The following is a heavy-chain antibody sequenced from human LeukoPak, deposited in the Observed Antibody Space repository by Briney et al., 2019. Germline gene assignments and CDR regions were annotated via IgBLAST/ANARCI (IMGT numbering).Heavy chain of an antibody. Sequence: GASVKVSCKASGYTFTSYDINWVRQAAGQGLEWMGWMNPNSGNTGYAQKFQGRVTMTRNTSISTAYMELSSLRSEDTAVYYCAIHDNSLRYFQYWGQGTLVTVSS. V-gene: IGHV1-8*01. J-gene: IGHJ1*01. D-gene: IGHD2/OR15-2a*01. CDR2: MNPNSGNT. CDR3: AIHDNSLRYFQY. CDR1: GYTFTSYD.